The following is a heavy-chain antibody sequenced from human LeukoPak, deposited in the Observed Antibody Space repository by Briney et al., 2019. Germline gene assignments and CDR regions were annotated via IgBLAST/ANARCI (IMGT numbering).Heavy chain of an antibody. D-gene: IGHD5-12*01. Sequence: GGSLRLSCAASGFTFSSYWMSWVRQGPGKGLEWVGNIKQDGSEKYYVDSVKGRFSISRDNAKNSLYLQMNRLRAEDTAVYYCARGRVANSPSAFDMWGQGTTASVSS. CDR1: GFTFSSYW. V-gene: IGHV3-7*04. CDR2: IKQDGSEK. J-gene: IGHJ3*02. CDR3: ARGRVANSPSAFDM.